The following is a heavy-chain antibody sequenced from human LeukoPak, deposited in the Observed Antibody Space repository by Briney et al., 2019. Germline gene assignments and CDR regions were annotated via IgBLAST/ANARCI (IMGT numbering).Heavy chain of an antibody. CDR2: ISSSSSTI. Sequence: GGSLRLSCAASGFTFSSYSMNWVRQAPGKGLEWVSYISSSSSTIYYADSVKGRFTISRDNAKNSLYLQMNSLRAEDTAVYYCARVAAPGYCSSTSCYTVDPWGQGTLVTVSS. CDR3: ARVAAPGYCSSTSCYTVDP. D-gene: IGHD2-2*02. J-gene: IGHJ5*02. CDR1: GFTFSSYS. V-gene: IGHV3-48*01.